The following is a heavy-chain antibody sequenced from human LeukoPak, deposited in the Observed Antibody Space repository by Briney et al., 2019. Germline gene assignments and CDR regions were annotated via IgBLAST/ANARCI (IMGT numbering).Heavy chain of an antibody. J-gene: IGHJ4*02. Sequence: PGESLKISCKGSGYSFTSYWIGWVRQMPGKGLEWMGIIYPGDSDTRYSPSFQGQVTISADKSISTAYLQWSSLKASDTAMYYCARATFIGSGSYYPPDYWGQGTLVTVSS. V-gene: IGHV5-51*01. CDR3: ARATFIGSGSYYPPDY. CDR2: IYPGDSDT. D-gene: IGHD3-10*01. CDR1: GYSFTSYW.